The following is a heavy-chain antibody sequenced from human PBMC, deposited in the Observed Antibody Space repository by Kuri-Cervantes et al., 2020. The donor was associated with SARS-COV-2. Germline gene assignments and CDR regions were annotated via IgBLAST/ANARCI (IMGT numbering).Heavy chain of an antibody. Sequence: SLSLTCAASGFSFGDYYMHWVRQAPGKGLEWVSGISCNSGSIGYAASVKGRFTISRDNAKNFLYLQMNSLRAEDTALYYCAKDIIAAAGMTIDYWGQGTLVTVSS. CDR2: ISCNSGSI. CDR1: GFSFGDYY. D-gene: IGHD6-13*01. CDR3: AKDIIAAAGMTIDY. V-gene: IGHV3-9*01. J-gene: IGHJ4*02.